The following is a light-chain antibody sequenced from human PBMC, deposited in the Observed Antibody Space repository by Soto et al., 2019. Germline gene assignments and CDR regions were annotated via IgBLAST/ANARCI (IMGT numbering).Light chain of an antibody. V-gene: IGKV4-1*01. CDR1: QSVLYSANNKNY. CDR3: QQYYSTPWT. Sequence: DIGMTQSPDSLAVSLGERATINCKSSQSVLYSANNKNYLAWYQQKPGQPPKLLIYWASTRESGVPDRFSGSGSGRDFPLSISSLQAEDVAVYYCQQYYSTPWTFGQGTKVEIK. CDR2: WAS. J-gene: IGKJ1*01.